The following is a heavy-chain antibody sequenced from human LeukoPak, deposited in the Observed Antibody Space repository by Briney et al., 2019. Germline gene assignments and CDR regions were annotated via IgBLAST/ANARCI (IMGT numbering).Heavy chain of an antibody. D-gene: IGHD2-21*02. CDR3: ASAEGVAYCGGDCYSGDEYFLD. J-gene: IGHJ1*01. V-gene: IGHV3-11*01. Sequence: GGSLRLSCVASGFTFSDYYMSWIRQAPGKGLERVSYISTSSTTIHYADSVKGRFTISRDNAKNSLYLEMNSLRPEDTAVYYCASAEGVAYCGGDCYSGDEYFLDWGQGTLVTVSS. CDR2: ISTSSTTI. CDR1: GFTFSDYY.